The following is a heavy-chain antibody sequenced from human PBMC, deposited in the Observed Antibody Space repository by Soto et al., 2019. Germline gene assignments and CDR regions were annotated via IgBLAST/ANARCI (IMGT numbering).Heavy chain of an antibody. D-gene: IGHD6-6*01. J-gene: IGHJ5*02. CDR2: IIPFFGTA. CDR1: GGTFSSYA. V-gene: IGHV1-69*13. Sequence: ASVKVSCKASGGTFSSYAISWVRQAPGQGLEWMGGIIPFFGTANYAQKFQGRVTITADESTSTAYMELSSLRSEDTAVYYCARGSSIAAHNNWFDPWGQGTLVTVSS. CDR3: ARGSSIAAHNNWFDP.